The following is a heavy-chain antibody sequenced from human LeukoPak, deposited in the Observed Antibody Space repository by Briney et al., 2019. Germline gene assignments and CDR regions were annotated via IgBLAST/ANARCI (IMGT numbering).Heavy chain of an antibody. J-gene: IGHJ4*02. CDR1: GGTFSSYA. Sequence: GASVKVSCKASGGTFSSYAISWVRQAPGQGLEWMGGIIPIFGTANYAQKFQGRVTITTDESTSTVYMELSSLRSEDTAVYYCARVGIAAADRPFDYWGQGTLVTVSS. CDR2: IIPIFGTA. V-gene: IGHV1-69*05. D-gene: IGHD6-13*01. CDR3: ARVGIAAADRPFDY.